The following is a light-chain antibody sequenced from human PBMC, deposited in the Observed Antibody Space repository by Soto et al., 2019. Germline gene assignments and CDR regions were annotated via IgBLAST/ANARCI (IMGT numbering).Light chain of an antibody. Sequence: QSVLSQPPSASGTPGQRVTISCSGSSSNIGSHTVNWYRHLPGTAPKLLMYSNNQRPSGVPDRFSGSKSGTSASLAISGLQSEHDADYYCAAWDDSLNAVVFGGGTKLTVL. CDR3: AAWDDSLNAVV. V-gene: IGLV1-44*01. CDR2: SNN. J-gene: IGLJ2*01. CDR1: SSNIGSHT.